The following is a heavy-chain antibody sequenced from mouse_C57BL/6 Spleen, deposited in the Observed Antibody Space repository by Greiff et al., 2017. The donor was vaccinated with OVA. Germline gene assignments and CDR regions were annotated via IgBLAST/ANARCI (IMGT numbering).Heavy chain of an antibody. CDR1: GYSFTGYY. Sequence: EVKLQESGPELVKPGASVKISCKASGYSFTGYYMNWVKQSPEKGLEWIGEINPSTGGTTYNQKFKAKATLTVDKSSSTAYMQLNSLTSEDSAVYYCARGPNYYAMDYWGQGTSVTVSS. V-gene: IGHV1-42*01. CDR3: ARGPNYYAMDY. CDR2: INPSTGGT. J-gene: IGHJ4*01.